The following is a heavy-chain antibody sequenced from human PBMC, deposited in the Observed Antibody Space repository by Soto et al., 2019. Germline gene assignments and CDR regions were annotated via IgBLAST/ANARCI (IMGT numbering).Heavy chain of an antibody. J-gene: IGHJ4*02. CDR1: GGTFSSYA. D-gene: IGHD6-19*01. V-gene: IGHV1-69*13. Sequence: SVNVSCKASGGTFSSYAISWVRQAPGQGLEWMGGIIPIFGTANYAQKFQGRVTITADESTSIAYMELSSLRSEDTAVYYCARGGSGWYFDYWGQRTVVTFSS. CDR2: IIPIFGTA. CDR3: ARGGSGWYFDY.